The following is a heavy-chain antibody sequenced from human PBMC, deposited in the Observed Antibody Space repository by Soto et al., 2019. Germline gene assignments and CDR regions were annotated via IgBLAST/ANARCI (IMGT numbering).Heavy chain of an antibody. V-gene: IGHV3-30*18. CDR3: AKEYSSSSVQYYYGMDV. CDR1: GFSFSNYG. J-gene: IGHJ6*02. D-gene: IGHD6-6*01. Sequence: GGSLRLSCAASGFSFSNYGMHWVRQAPGKGLEWVAVISYDGNYKSYADSVKGRFTISRDNSKNTLYLQVNSLTAGDTAVYYCAKEYSSSSVQYYYGMDVWGQGTTVTVSS. CDR2: ISYDGNYK.